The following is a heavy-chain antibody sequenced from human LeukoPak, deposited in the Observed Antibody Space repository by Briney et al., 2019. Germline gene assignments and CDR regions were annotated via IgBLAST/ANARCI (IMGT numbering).Heavy chain of an antibody. CDR2: ISGSGGST. V-gene: IGHV3-23*01. J-gene: IGHJ4*02. CDR3: AREYYDFWSGPAGYFDY. Sequence: EGSLRLSCAASGFTFSSYAMSWVRQAPGKGLEWVSAISGSGGSTYYADSVKGRFTISRDNSKNSLYLQMNSLRAEDTAVYYCAREYYDFWSGPAGYFDYWGQGTLVTVSS. CDR1: GFTFSSYA. D-gene: IGHD3-3*01.